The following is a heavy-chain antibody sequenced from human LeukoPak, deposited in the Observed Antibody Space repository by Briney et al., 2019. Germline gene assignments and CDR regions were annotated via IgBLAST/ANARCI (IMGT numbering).Heavy chain of an antibody. CDR2: ISYDGSNK. D-gene: IGHD2-2*01. V-gene: IGHV3-30*03. CDR3: ARGQGYESYYYMDV. Sequence: GGSLRLSCAASGFTFSSYGMHWVRQAPGKGLEWVAVISYDGSNKYYADSVKGRFTISRDNSNNTVYLQMNNLRPEDTAVFYCARGQGYESYYYMDVWGKGTTVSVSS. CDR1: GFTFSSYG. J-gene: IGHJ6*03.